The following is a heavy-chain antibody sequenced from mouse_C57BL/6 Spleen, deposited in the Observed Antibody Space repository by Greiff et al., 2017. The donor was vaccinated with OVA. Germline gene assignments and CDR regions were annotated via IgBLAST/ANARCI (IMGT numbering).Heavy chain of an antibody. CDR2: ISSGSSTI. V-gene: IGHV5-17*01. D-gene: IGHD1-1*01. CDR3: ARDPYGNYFDY. J-gene: IGHJ2*01. CDR1: GFTFSDYG. Sequence: EVHLVESGGGLVKPGGSLKLSCAASGFTFSDYGMHWVRQAPEKGLEWVAYISSGSSTIYYADTVKGRFTISRDNAKNTLFLQMTSLRSEDTAMYYCARDPYGNYFDYWGQGTTLTVSS.